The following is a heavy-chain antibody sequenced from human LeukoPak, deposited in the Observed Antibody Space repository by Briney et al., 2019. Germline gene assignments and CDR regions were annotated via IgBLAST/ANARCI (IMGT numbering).Heavy chain of an antibody. CDR2: ISNSGGNI. CDR1: GFTFSRNF. D-gene: IGHD3-16*01. Sequence: PGGSLRLSCGASGFTFSRNFMSWVRQAPGKGLEWVAGISNSGGNISYAESVKGRFTIPRDNSKSTLFLQMNSLRAEDTTVYYCAKDMSAAYWGRGTRVTVSS. V-gene: IGHV3-23*01. CDR3: AKDMSAAY. J-gene: IGHJ4*02.